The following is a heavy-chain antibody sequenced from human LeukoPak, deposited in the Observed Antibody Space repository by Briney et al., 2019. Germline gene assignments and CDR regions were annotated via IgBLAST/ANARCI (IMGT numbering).Heavy chain of an antibody. CDR1: GYTFTSYG. J-gene: IGHJ3*02. CDR2: ISAYNGNT. D-gene: IGHD6-19*01. CDR3: ARDLPFTRPPRKGQWLVEEESNDAFDI. Sequence: ASVKVSCKASGYTFTSYGISWVRQAPGQGLEWMGWISAYNGNTNYAQKLQGRVTMTTDTSTSTAYMELRSLRSDDTAVYYCARDLPFTRPPRKGQWLVEEESNDAFDIWGQGTMVTVSS. V-gene: IGHV1-18*01.